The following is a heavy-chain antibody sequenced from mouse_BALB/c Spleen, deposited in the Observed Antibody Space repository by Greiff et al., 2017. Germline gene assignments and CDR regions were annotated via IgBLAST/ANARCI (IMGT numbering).Heavy chain of an antibody. J-gene: IGHJ4*01. CDR1: GYTFTSYV. Sequence: EVQLQQSGPELVKPGASVKMSCKASGYTFTSYVMHWVKQKPRQGLEWIGYINPYNDGTKYNEKFKGKATLTSDKSSSTAYMELSSLTSEDSAVYYCARDMIYYGNYEAMDYWGQGTSVTVSS. D-gene: IGHD2-1*01. V-gene: IGHV1-14*01. CDR3: ARDMIYYGNYEAMDY. CDR2: INPYNDGT.